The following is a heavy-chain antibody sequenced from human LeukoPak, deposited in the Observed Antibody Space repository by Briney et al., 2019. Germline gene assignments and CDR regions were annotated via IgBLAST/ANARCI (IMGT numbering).Heavy chain of an antibody. CDR1: GDIFTDYY. V-gene: IGHV1-2*06. CDR2: INPNSGGT. J-gene: IGHJ4*02. Sequence: ASVKVPCKASGDIFTDYYMYWVRQAPGQGLEWMGRINPNSGGTNYAQKFQGRVTMTRDTSISTAYMELSRLRSDDTAVYYCARGGSSGYYPDYWGQGTLVTVSS. D-gene: IGHD3-22*01. CDR3: ARGGSSGYYPDY.